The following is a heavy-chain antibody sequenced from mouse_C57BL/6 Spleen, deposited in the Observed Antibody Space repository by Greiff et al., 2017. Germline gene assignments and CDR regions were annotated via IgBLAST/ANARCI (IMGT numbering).Heavy chain of an antibody. V-gene: IGHV1-26*01. Sequence: VQLQQSGPELVKPGASVKISCKASGYTFTDYYMNWVKQSHGKSLEWIGDINPNNGGTSYNQKFKGKATLTVDKSSSTAYMELRSLTSEDSAVYYCARNRVYYGCSYGYAMDYWGQGTSVTVSS. CDR2: INPNNGGT. J-gene: IGHJ4*01. D-gene: IGHD1-1*01. CDR1: GYTFTDYY. CDR3: ARNRVYYGCSYGYAMDY.